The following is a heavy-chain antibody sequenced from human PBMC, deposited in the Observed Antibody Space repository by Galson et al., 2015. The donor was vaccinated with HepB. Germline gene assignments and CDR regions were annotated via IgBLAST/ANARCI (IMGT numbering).Heavy chain of an antibody. J-gene: IGHJ4*02. Sequence: SVKVSCKVSGYTLTELSMHWVRQAPGKGLEWMGGFDPEDGETIYAQKFQGRVTMTEDTSTDTAYMELSSLRSEDTAVYYCATDPSPYYYDSSVTGGNWGQGTLVTVSS. V-gene: IGHV1-24*01. CDR1: GYTLTELS. D-gene: IGHD3-22*01. CDR3: ATDPSPYYYDSSVTGGN. CDR2: FDPEDGET.